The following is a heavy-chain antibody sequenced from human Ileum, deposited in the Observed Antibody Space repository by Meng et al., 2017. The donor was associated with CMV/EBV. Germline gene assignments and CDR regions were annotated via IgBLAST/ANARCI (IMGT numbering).Heavy chain of an antibody. J-gene: IGHJ4*02. V-gene: IGHV4-39*06. D-gene: IGHD3/OR15-3a*01. Sequence: SETLSLTCTVSGDSIKRSLDCWGRVRQPPGKGREWIGSLSYSGITYSNPSLKSRVTMSADASKNQFTLRLSSVTVADTARYYCVRDNRFLVLLSGRCEGSWPCNYFDRWGQGTLVTVSS. CDR3: VRDNRFLVLLSGRCEGSWPCNYFDR. CDR1: GDSIKRSLDC. CDR2: LSYSGIT.